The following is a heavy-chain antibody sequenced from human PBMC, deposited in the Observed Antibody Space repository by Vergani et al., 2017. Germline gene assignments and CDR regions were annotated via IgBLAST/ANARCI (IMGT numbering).Heavy chain of an antibody. D-gene: IGHD6-19*01. V-gene: IGHV4-39*01. CDR2: IYYSGST. Sequence: QLPLQESGPGLVKPSATLSLTCSVSGASIRSSNYYWGWIRQPPGKGLEWIASIYYSGSTYYNPSLKSRVTISVDTSKNQFSLKLRSVTAADTAVYFCARHSTVEWLVKLGWIDPWGQGILVTVSS. J-gene: IGHJ5*02. CDR1: GASIRSSNYY. CDR3: ARHSTVEWLVKLGWIDP.